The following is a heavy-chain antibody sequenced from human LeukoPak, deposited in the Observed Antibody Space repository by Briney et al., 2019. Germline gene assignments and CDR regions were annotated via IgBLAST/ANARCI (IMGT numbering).Heavy chain of an antibody. CDR1: GFTFSSYA. V-gene: IGHV3-30-3*01. CDR2: ISYDGSNK. CDR3: ARSYCTNGVCYHFDY. Sequence: PGGSLRLSCAASGFTFSSYAMHWVRQAPGKGLEWVAAISYDGSNKYYADSVKGRFTISRDNSKNTLYLQMNSLRAEDTAVYYCARSYCTNGVCYHFDYWGQGTLVTVSS. J-gene: IGHJ4*02. D-gene: IGHD2-8*01.